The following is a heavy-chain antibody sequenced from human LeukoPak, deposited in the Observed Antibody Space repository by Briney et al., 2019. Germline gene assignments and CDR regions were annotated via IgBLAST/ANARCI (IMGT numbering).Heavy chain of an antibody. Sequence: GGSLRLSCAASGFTFSSYSMNWVCQAPGKGLEWVSSISSSSSYIYYADSVKGRFTISRDNAKNSLYLQMNSLRAEDTAVYYCARDGSGFGELLDWGQGTLVTVSS. J-gene: IGHJ4*02. CDR3: ARDGSGFGELLD. CDR1: GFTFSSYS. D-gene: IGHD3-10*01. V-gene: IGHV3-21*01. CDR2: ISSSSSYI.